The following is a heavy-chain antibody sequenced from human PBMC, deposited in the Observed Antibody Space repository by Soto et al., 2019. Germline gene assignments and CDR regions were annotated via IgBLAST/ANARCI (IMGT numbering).Heavy chain of an antibody. CDR2: ISAYNGNT. CDR3: ARVSIVVVPAAMLDY. J-gene: IGHJ4*02. V-gene: IGHV1-18*04. Sequence: ASVKVSCKASGYTFTSYYMHWVRQAPGQGLEWMGWISAYNGNTNYAQKLQGRVTMTTDTSTSTAYMELRSLRSDDTAVYYCARVSIVVVPAAMLDYWAQGTLVTVSS. D-gene: IGHD2-2*01. CDR1: GYTFTSYY.